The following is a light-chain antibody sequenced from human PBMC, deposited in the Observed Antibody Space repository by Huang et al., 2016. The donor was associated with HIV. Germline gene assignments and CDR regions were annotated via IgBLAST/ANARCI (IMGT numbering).Light chain of an antibody. CDR2: WAS. Sequence: DIVMTQSPDSLAVSLGERATINCKSSQSILYSSTDKSYLAWYHQKPGQPPKLLIYWASTRESGVPDRFSGSGSGTDFTLTISSLQAEDVAVYYCQLYYSSPFTFGPGTKVDIK. J-gene: IGKJ3*01. V-gene: IGKV4-1*01. CDR3: QLYYSSPFT. CDR1: QSILYSSTDKSY.